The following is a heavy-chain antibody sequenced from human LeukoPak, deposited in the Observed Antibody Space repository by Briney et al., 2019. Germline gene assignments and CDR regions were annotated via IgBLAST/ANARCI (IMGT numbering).Heavy chain of an antibody. CDR1: GFTFSSYW. CDR3: ARTSTRDGYRYFDY. J-gene: IGHJ4*02. D-gene: IGHD5-24*01. V-gene: IGHV3-7*04. Sequence: GGSLRLSCAASGFTFSSYWMSWVRQAPGKGLEWVANIKQDGREKYYVDSVKGRLTISRDNAKNSLYLQMNSLRAEDTAVYYCARTSTRDGYRYFDYWGQGTLVTVSS. CDR2: IKQDGREK.